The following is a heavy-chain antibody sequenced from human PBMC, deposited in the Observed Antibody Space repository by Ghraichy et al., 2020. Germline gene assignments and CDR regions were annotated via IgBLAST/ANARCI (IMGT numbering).Heavy chain of an antibody. CDR2: IYYSGST. Sequence: SETLSLTCTVSGGSIISSSHYWGWIRQPPGKGLEWIGSIYYSGSTYYNPSLKSRVTISVDTSKNQFSLKLSSVTAADTAVYYCARRWMGAAAASSWYFDLWGRGTLFAVSP. J-gene: IGHJ2*01. CDR3: ARRWMGAAAASSWYFDL. D-gene: IGHD6-13*01. V-gene: IGHV4-39*01. CDR1: GGSIISSSHY.